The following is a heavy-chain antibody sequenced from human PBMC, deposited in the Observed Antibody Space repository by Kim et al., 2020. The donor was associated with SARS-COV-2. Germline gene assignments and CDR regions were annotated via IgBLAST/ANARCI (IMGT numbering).Heavy chain of an antibody. V-gene: IGHV3-11*06. D-gene: IGHD6-19*01. J-gene: IGHJ4*02. CDR3: ARAYSSGWAYFDY. Sequence: SADHGKGPSTNPRDNAKNSLYLKMNSLRAEDTAVYYCARAYSSGWAYFDYWGQGTLVTVSS.